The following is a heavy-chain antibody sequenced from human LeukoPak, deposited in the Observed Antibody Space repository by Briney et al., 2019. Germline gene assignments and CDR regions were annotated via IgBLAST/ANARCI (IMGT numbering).Heavy chain of an antibody. Sequence: GASVKVSCKASGYTFTSYDINWVRQATGQGLEWMGWMNPNSGNTGYAQRFQGRVTITADESTSTAYMELSSLRSEDTAVYYCARDDYDGFDPWGQGTLVTVSS. CDR1: GYTFTSYD. J-gene: IGHJ5*02. D-gene: IGHD4-17*01. CDR3: ARDDYDGFDP. CDR2: MNPNSGNT. V-gene: IGHV1-8*01.